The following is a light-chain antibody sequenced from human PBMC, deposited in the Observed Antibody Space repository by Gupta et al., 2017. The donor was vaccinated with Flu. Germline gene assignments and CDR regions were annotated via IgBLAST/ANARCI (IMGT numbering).Light chain of an antibody. J-gene: IGKJ4*01. Sequence: VSLGERATINCRSSQAVVYTSTGQSYIAWYQQKPGQRPKLLIHWASTRESGVPDRFSGSGSGSDFTLTISSLQAEDVAVYFCQQYYMIPRFGGGTRVQI. CDR1: QAVVYTSTGQSY. V-gene: IGKV4-1*01. CDR2: WAS. CDR3: QQYYMIPR.